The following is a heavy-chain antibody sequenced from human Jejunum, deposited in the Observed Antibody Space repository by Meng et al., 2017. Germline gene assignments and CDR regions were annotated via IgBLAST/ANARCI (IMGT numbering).Heavy chain of an antibody. D-gene: IGHD3-10*01. V-gene: IGHV3-66*02. CDR2: IYSDGST. CDR3: ARGPYYYRSGSYGPLRYFAL. Sequence: GESLKISCAASGFTVSNNYMSWVRQAPGKGQECVSVIYSDGSTYFADSVKGRCSMSRDNSRNTLYFQMNSLRVEDTAVYYCARGPYYYRSGSYGPLRYFALWGRGTLVTVSS. CDR1: GFTVSNNY. J-gene: IGHJ2*01.